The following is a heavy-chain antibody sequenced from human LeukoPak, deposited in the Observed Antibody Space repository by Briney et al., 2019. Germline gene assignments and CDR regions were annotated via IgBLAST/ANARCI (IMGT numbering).Heavy chain of an antibody. V-gene: IGHV3-23*01. CDR2: ISGSGGST. Sequence: GGSLRVSCAASGFTFSSYVMSWVRQAPGKGLEWVSGISGSGGSTYYADSVRGRFTISRDNSKNTLFLQLNSLRVEDTAVYYCAKRADYYDSSRALYDAFDLWGQGTMVTVSS. D-gene: IGHD3-16*01. J-gene: IGHJ3*01. CDR3: AKRADYYDSSRALYDAFDL. CDR1: GFTFSSYV.